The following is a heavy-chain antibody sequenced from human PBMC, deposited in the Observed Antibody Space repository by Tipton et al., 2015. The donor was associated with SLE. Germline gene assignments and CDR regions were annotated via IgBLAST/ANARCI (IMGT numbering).Heavy chain of an antibody. D-gene: IGHD6-6*01. CDR1: GGSFSGYY. CDR2: INHSGST. V-gene: IGHV4-34*01. J-gene: IGHJ4*02. CDR3: ARGIVAAFFY. Sequence: TLSLTCAVYGGSFSGYYWSWIRQSPGKGLEWIGEINHSGSTNYDPSLKSRVTISVDTSKKQFSLKVSSVTAADTAVYSCARGIVAAFFYWGQGTLVTVSS.